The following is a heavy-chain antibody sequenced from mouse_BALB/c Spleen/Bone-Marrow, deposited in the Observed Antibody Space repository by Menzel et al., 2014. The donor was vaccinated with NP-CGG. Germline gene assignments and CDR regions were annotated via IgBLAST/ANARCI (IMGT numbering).Heavy chain of an antibody. CDR1: GFTFSSYA. CDR2: ISSGGSYT. V-gene: IGHV5-9-3*01. J-gene: IGHJ1*01. CDR3: ARFYYGNYVRYFDV. Sequence: EVHLVESGGGLVKPGGSLKLSCAASGFTFSSYAMSWVRQTPEKRLEWVATISSGGSYTYYPDSVKGRFTISRDNAKSTLYLQMSSLRSEDTAMYYCARFYYGNYVRYFDVWGAGTTVTVSS. D-gene: IGHD2-1*01.